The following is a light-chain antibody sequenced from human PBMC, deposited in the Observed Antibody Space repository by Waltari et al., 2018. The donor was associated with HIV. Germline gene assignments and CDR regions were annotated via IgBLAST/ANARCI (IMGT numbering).Light chain of an antibody. CDR3: AAWDDSLNGFYV. CDR1: SSNIGRNT. V-gene: IGLV1-44*01. CDR2: SNN. J-gene: IGLJ1*01. Sequence: QSVLTQPPSASGTPGQRVTIPCSGSSSNIGRNTVNWYQQLPVTAPKLLIYSNNQRPSGVPDRFSGSKSGTSASLAISGLQSEDEADYYCAAWDDSLNGFYVFGTGTKVTVL.